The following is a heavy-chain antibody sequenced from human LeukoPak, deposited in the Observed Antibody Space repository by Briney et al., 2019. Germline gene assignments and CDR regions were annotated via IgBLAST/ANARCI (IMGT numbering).Heavy chain of an antibody. D-gene: IGHD6-19*01. CDR3: AKDQAGQSFNWFDP. J-gene: IGHJ5*02. V-gene: IGHV3-23*01. CDR2: ISGSGGST. CDR1: GFRFSTYW. Sequence: GGSLRLSCAASGFRFSTYWMNWVRQAPGKGLEWVSAISGSGGSTYYADSVKGRFTISRDNSKNTLYLQMNSLRAEDTAVYYCAKDQAGQSFNWFDPWGQGTLVTVSS.